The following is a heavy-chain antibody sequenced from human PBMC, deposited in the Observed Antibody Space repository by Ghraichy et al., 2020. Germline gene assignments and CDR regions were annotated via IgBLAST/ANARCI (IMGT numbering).Heavy chain of an antibody. D-gene: IGHD1-7*01. CDR1: GFTFSSYS. V-gene: IGHV3-48*02. CDR2: ISSSSSTI. Sequence: GGSLRLSCAASGFTFSSYSMNWVRQAPGKGLEWVSYISSSSSTIYYADSVKGRFTISRDNAKNSLYLQMNSLRDEDTAVYYCARAAEELPHYYGMDVWGQGTTVTVSS. J-gene: IGHJ6*02. CDR3: ARAAEELPHYYGMDV.